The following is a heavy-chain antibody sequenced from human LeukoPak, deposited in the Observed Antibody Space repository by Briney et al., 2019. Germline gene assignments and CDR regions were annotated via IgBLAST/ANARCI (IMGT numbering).Heavy chain of an antibody. Sequence: ASVKVSCKVSGYTLTELSMHWVRQAPGKGREWMGGFDPEDGETIYAQKFQGRVTMTEDTSTDTAYMELSSLRSEDTAVYYCAARNVDFSNYYYYMDVWGKGTTVTVSS. D-gene: IGHD4-17*01. CDR1: GYTLTELS. CDR3: AARNVDFSNYYYYMDV. J-gene: IGHJ6*03. V-gene: IGHV1-24*01. CDR2: FDPEDGET.